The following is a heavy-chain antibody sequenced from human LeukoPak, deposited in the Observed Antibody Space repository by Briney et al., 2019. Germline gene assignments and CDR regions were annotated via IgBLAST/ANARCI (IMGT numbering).Heavy chain of an antibody. CDR3: ARDGDPNSEYSSDGYFDY. CDR1: GFTFSSYG. Sequence: HSGGSLRLSCAASGFTFSSYGMHWVRQAPGKGLEWVAVIWYDGSNKYYADSVKGRFTISRDNSKNTLYLQMNSLRAEDTAVYYCARDGDPNSEYSSDGYFDYWGQGTLVTVSS. J-gene: IGHJ4*02. D-gene: IGHD6-19*01. V-gene: IGHV3-33*01. CDR2: IWYDGSNK.